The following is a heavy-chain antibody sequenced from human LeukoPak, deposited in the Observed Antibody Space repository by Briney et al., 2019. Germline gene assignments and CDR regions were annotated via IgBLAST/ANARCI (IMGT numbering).Heavy chain of an antibody. Sequence: PGGSLRLSCAASGFTFSSYEMNWVRQAPGKGLEWVSYISSSGSTIYYADSVKGRFTISRDNAKNSLYLQMNSLRAEDTAVYYCARAIVGATFPGYWGQGTLVTVSS. D-gene: IGHD1-26*01. CDR2: ISSSGSTI. V-gene: IGHV3-48*03. CDR3: ARAIVGATFPGY. J-gene: IGHJ4*02. CDR1: GFTFSSYE.